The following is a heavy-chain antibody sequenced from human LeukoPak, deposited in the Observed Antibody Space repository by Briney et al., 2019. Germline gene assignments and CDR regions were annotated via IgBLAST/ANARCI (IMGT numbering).Heavy chain of an antibody. Sequence: ASVKVSCKASGYTFTAYYIHWVRQAPGQGPEWMGWINPRSGGTDYAQNFQGRVTMTRDTSITTAYMELSRLRSDDTAVYYCARAEWSATTKFDYWGQGTLVTVSS. CDR3: ARAEWSATTKFDY. V-gene: IGHV1-2*02. CDR1: GYTFTAYY. D-gene: IGHD3-3*01. CDR2: INPRSGGT. J-gene: IGHJ4*02.